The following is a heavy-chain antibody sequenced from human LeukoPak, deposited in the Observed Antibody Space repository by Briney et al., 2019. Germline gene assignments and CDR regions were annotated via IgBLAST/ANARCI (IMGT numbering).Heavy chain of an antibody. CDR1: GYTFISYG. Sequence: ASVKFSCKASGYTFISYGISWVRQAPGQGLEWMGWISGYNGNTNYAQNLEGRVTMTTDISTSTAYMELRSLRSDDTAVYYCARGLQGSGGNWGQGTLVTVSS. J-gene: IGHJ4*02. CDR3: ARGLQGSGGN. CDR2: ISGYNGNT. D-gene: IGHD3-10*01. V-gene: IGHV1-18*01.